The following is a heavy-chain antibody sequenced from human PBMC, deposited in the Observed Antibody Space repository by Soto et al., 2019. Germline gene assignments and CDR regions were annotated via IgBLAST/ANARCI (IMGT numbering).Heavy chain of an antibody. D-gene: IGHD1-26*01. CDR1: RFTFTSYA. CDR3: AKDVEGGSLFRGAFDY. CDR2: ISASGGAT. J-gene: IGHJ4*02. Sequence: EVELLESGGGLVQPGGSLRLSCVASRFTFTSYAMCWVRQAPGKGLEWVAAISASGGATIHADSVKGRLTISRDNSKNTLYLQMNSLRAEDTAVYYCAKDVEGGSLFRGAFDYWGQGTQVTVSS. V-gene: IGHV3-23*01.